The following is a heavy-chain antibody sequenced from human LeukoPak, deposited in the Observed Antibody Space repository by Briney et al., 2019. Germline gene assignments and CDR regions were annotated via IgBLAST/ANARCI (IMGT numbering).Heavy chain of an antibody. CDR3: AMRGGGDARFVDV. V-gene: IGHV1-69*13. J-gene: IGHJ6*04. D-gene: IGHD3-10*02. Sequence: ASVKVSCKASGYTFTSYGISWVRQAPGQGLEWMGGIIPIFGTANYAQKSQGRVTITADESTSTAYMELSSLRSEDTAVYYCAMRGGGDARFVDVWGKGTTVTISS. CDR2: IIPIFGTA. CDR1: GYTFTSYG.